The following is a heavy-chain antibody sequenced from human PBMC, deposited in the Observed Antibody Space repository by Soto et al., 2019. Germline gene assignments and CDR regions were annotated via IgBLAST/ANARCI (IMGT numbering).Heavy chain of an antibody. CDR1: GFTFSSYA. CDR2: ISYDGSNK. J-gene: IGHJ6*02. V-gene: IGHV3-30-3*01. CDR3: AGDPYDFWSGYYYGMDV. D-gene: IGHD3-3*01. Sequence: GGSLRLSCAASGFTFSSYAMHWVRQAPGKGLEWVAVISYDGSNKYYADSVKGRFTISRDNSKNTLYLQMNSLRAEDTAVYYCAGDPYDFWSGYYYGMDVWGQGTTVTVSS.